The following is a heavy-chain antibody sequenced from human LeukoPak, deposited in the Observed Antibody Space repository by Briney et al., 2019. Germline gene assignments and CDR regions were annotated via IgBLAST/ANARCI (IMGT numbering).Heavy chain of an antibody. CDR1: ALTFSSYS. J-gene: IGHJ5*01. Sequence: GRSMRLACLVCALTFSSYSMTWVSQPAGRGLEWVSSISSSPTYIYYADSVKGLFTISSDNAKNSLYLQMNSLRAEGTAVYYCARDPYSGSWFDSWGRGTLVTVSS. CDR3: ARDPYSGSWFDS. V-gene: IGHV3-21*01. D-gene: IGHD6-13*01. CDR2: ISSSPTYI.